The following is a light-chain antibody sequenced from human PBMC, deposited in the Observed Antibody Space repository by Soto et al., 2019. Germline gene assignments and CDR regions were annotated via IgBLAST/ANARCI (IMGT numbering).Light chain of an antibody. CDR3: QQYKNWPPLT. CDR1: QSVSYN. Sequence: EIVMTQSPATLSVSPGETATLSCRASQSVSYNLAWYQQKPGQGPRLLIYGAFTRATRIPARFTGSGSGTEFTLTISSLQSEDFAVYYCQQYKNWPPLTFGGGTKVEIK. CDR2: GAF. J-gene: IGKJ4*01. V-gene: IGKV3-15*01.